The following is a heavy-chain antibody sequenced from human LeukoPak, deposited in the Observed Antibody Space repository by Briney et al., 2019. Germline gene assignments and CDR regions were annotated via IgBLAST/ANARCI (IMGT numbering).Heavy chain of an antibody. V-gene: IGHV4-59*12. Sequence: SETLSLTCTVSGGSISSYYWSWIRLPPGKGLEWIGYIYYSGSTNYNPSLKSRVTISVDTSKNQFSLKLSSVTAADTAVYYCARSGMAGTYDAFDIWGQGTMVTVSS. CDR1: GGSISSYY. CDR3: ARSGMAGTYDAFDI. CDR2: IYYSGST. D-gene: IGHD6-19*01. J-gene: IGHJ3*02.